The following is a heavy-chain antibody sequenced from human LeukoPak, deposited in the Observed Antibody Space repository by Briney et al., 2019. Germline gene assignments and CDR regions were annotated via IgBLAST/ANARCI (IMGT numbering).Heavy chain of an antibody. Sequence: GRSLRLSCVASGFPFSSYAMSWVRQAPGKGLECVSVISGDGGTTHYADFVKGRFTISRDNSKNTLYLQMNNLRAEDTAVYYCVKEADDYGGHWFFDIWGRGTLVTVSS. V-gene: IGHV3-23*01. D-gene: IGHD4-23*01. CDR3: VKEADDYGGHWFFDI. J-gene: IGHJ2*01. CDR1: GFPFSSYA. CDR2: ISGDGGTT.